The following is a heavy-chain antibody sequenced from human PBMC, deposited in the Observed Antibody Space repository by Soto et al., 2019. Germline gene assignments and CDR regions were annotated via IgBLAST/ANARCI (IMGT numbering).Heavy chain of an antibody. D-gene: IGHD3-22*01. CDR1: GYTFTGYY. J-gene: IGHJ6*02. CDR3: ARGYDSSGYAPRDYYGMEV. V-gene: IGHV1-2*04. CDR2: INPNSGGT. Sequence: ASVKVSCKASGYTFTGYYMHWVRQAPGQGLEWMGWINPNSGGTNYAQKFQGWVTMTRDTSISTAYMELSRLRSDDTAVYYCARGYDSSGYAPRDYYGMEVWGQGTTVTVSS.